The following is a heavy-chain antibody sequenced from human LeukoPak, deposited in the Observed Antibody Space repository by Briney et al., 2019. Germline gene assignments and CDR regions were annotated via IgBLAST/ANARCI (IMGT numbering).Heavy chain of an antibody. V-gene: IGHV1-18*01. CDR2: ISAYNGNT. CDR1: GYTFTSYG. J-gene: IGHJ5*02. CDR3: ARDPREGSGSYYKPSRFDP. D-gene: IGHD3-10*01. Sequence: GASVKVSCKASGYTFTSYGISWVRQAPGQGLEWMGWISAYNGNTNYAQKLQGRVTMTTDTSTSTAYMELRSLRSDDTAVYYCARDPREGSGSYYKPSRFDPWGQGTLVTVSS.